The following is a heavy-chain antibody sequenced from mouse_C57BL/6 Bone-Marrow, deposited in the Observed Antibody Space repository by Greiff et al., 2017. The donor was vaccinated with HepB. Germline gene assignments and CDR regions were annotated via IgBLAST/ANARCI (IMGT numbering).Heavy chain of an antibody. J-gene: IGHJ3*01. Sequence: EVQLQQSGAELVRPGASVKLSCTASGFNIKDYYMHWVKQRPEQGLEWIGRIDPEDGDTEYAPKFQGKATMTADTSSNTPYLQLSRLTSEDTAVYYCTTPPSLYYYESRESPFAYWGQGTLVTVSA. D-gene: IGHD1-1*01. CDR2: IDPEDGDT. CDR3: TTPPSLYYYESRESPFAY. V-gene: IGHV14-1*01. CDR1: GFNIKDYY.